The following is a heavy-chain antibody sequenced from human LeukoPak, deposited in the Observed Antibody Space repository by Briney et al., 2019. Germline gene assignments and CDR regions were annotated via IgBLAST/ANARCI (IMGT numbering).Heavy chain of an antibody. CDR1: GLTFNNYA. CDR3: AKSVGWVKYYFDY. Sequence: GGSLRLSCAASGLTFNNYAMSWVRQAPGKGLEWVSDISGSGGVKHYADSVKGRFTIPRDNSNNTLYLQMNSLRAEDTAVYYCAKSVGWVKYYFDYWGQGTLVTVSS. J-gene: IGHJ4*02. CDR2: ISGSGGVK. V-gene: IGHV3-23*01. D-gene: IGHD6-19*01.